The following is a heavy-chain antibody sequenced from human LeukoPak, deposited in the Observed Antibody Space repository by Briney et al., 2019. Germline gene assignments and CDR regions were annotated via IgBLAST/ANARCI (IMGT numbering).Heavy chain of an antibody. CDR1: GYTFTDFY. CDR3: ARDLYSASCTNAECYTGPDY. D-gene: IGHD2-8*01. Sequence: GASVKVSCKASGYTFTDFYLHWVRQAPGQGLEWMGWINPKSGGTNYAQKFQGRATMTRDTSVSTAYMELIRLRSDDTAVYYCARDLYSASCTNAECYTGPDYWGQGTLVTVSS. V-gene: IGHV1-2*02. CDR2: INPKSGGT. J-gene: IGHJ4*02.